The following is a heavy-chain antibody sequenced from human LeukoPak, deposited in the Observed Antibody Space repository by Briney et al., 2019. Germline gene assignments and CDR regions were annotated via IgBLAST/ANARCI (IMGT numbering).Heavy chain of an antibody. Sequence: ASVKVSCKASGYTFTSYGISWVRQAPGQGLEWMGWISAYNGNTNYAQKLQGRVTMTTDTSTSTAYMELRSLRSDDTAVYYCARGGYYGSGSYPFSIKDYWGQGTLVTVSS. CDR1: GYTFTSYG. D-gene: IGHD3-10*01. CDR2: ISAYNGNT. CDR3: ARGGYYGSGSYPFSIKDY. J-gene: IGHJ4*02. V-gene: IGHV1-18*01.